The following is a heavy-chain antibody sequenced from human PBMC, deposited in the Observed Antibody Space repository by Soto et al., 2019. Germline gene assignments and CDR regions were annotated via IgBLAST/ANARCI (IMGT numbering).Heavy chain of an antibody. D-gene: IGHD5-18*01. CDR3: ARHDLGIQLWLYGMDV. J-gene: IGHJ6*02. V-gene: IGHV1-69*01. CDR1: GGTFSSYA. Sequence: QVPLVQSGAEVKKPGSSVNVSCKASGGTFSSYAISWVRQAPGQGLEWMGGIIPIFGTANYAQKFQGRVTITADESTSTAYMELSSLRSEDTAVYYCARHDLGIQLWLYGMDVWGQGTTVTVSS. CDR2: IIPIFGTA.